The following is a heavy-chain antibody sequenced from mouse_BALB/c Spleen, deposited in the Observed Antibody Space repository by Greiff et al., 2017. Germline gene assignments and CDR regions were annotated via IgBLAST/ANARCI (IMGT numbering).Heavy chain of an antibody. CDR3: VRVAYYRYDGYAMDY. CDR1: GFSLTSYD. Sequence: QVQLQQSGPGLVAPSQSLSITCTVSGFSLTSYDISWIRQPPGKGLEWLGVIWTGGGTNYNSAFMSRLSISKDNSKSQVFLKMNSLQTDDTAIYYCVRVAYYRYDGYAMDYWGQGTSVTVSS. J-gene: IGHJ4*01. CDR2: IWTGGGT. V-gene: IGHV2-9-2*01. D-gene: IGHD2-14*01.